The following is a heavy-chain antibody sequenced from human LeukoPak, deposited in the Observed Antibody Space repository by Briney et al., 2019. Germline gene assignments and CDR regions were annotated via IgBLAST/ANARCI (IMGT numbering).Heavy chain of an antibody. J-gene: IGHJ4*02. CDR1: GFTFSSYW. CDR2: INHNGNVN. CDR3: ARDLTNSGMDV. D-gene: IGHD1-1*01. V-gene: IGHV3-7*03. Sequence: GGSLRLSCAASGFTFSSYWMNWARQAPGKGLEWVASINHNGNVNYYVDSVKGRFTISRDNAKNSLYLQMSSLRAEDTAVYFCARDLTNSGMDVWGQGTLVTVSS.